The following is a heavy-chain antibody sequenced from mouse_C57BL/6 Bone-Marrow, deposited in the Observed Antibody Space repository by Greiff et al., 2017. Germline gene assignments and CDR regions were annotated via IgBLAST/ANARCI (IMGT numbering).Heavy chain of an antibody. Sequence: VQLQQPGAELVKPGASVKMSCKASGYTFTSYWITWVQQSPGQGLEWIGDIYPGSGSTNYHENVKSKVTLTVDTSSSTDYMQLSRLTSEDSAVYYCARGGSYYVRYFDYWGQGTTLTVSS. D-gene: IGHD1-1*01. V-gene: IGHV1-55*01. CDR3: ARGGSYYVRYFDY. CDR1: GYTFTSYW. CDR2: IYPGSGST. J-gene: IGHJ2*01.